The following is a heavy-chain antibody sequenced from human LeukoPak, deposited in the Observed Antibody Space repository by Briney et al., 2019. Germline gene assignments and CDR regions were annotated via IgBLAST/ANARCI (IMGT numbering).Heavy chain of an antibody. J-gene: IGHJ4*02. CDR2: IYYSGST. Sequence: SQTLSLTCTVSGGSISSGDYYWRWIRQPPGKGLEWIGYIYYSGSTYYNPSLKSRVTISVDTSKNQFSLKLSSVTAADTAVYYCAGDASAPPIFGVVIIWGQGTLVTVSS. D-gene: IGHD3-3*01. CDR3: AGDASAPPIFGVVII. CDR1: GGSISSGDYY. V-gene: IGHV4-30-4*08.